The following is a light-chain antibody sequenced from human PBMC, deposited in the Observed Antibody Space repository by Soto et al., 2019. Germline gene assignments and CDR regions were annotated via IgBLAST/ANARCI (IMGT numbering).Light chain of an antibody. Sequence: DIVMTQSPLSLPVTPGEPASISCRSSQSLLHSNGYNYLDWYLQKPGQSPQLLIYLCSNRASGVPDRVSGSGSGTDFTLKISRVEAEDVGVYYCMQSLRTPQTCGQGTKLEIK. J-gene: IGKJ2*01. CDR2: LCS. CDR1: QSLLHSNGYNY. CDR3: MQSLRTPQT. V-gene: IGKV2-28*01.